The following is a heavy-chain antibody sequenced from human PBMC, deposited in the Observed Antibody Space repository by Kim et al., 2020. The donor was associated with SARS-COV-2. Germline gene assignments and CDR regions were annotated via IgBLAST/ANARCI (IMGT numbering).Heavy chain of an antibody. D-gene: IGHD3-22*01. Sequence: GGSLRLSCAASGFTFSTYAITWVRQAPGKGLEWVSTISVSGTSTYYADSVKGRFTISRDNSKNTLYLQMNSLGAEDTAVYYCAKKGTSGYYYFDYWGQGT. CDR2: ISVSGTST. V-gene: IGHV3-23*01. CDR3: AKKGTSGYYYFDY. CDR1: GFTFSTYA. J-gene: IGHJ4*02.